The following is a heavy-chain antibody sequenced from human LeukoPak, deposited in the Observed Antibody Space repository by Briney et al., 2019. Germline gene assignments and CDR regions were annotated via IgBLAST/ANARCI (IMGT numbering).Heavy chain of an antibody. V-gene: IGHV3-33*01. CDR3: ARTYYYDSSGYLDY. D-gene: IGHD3-22*01. Sequence: GGSLRLSCAASGFTFSHYGMHWVRQAPGKGLEWVAVIWYDGSNKYYADSVKGRFTISRDNSKNTLYLQMNSLRAEDTAVYYCARTYYYDSSGYLDYWGQGTLVTVSS. J-gene: IGHJ4*02. CDR1: GFTFSHYG. CDR2: IWYDGSNK.